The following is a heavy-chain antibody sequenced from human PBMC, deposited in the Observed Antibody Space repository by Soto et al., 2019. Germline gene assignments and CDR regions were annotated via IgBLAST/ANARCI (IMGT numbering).Heavy chain of an antibody. J-gene: IGHJ6*02. CDR2: ISSSGRT. D-gene: IGHD5-12*01. V-gene: IGHV4-31*03. Sequence: QVRLQESGPGLVKPSQTLSLTCTVSGGSISSGNYYWTWIRQHSEKGQKWSGYISSSGRTYYNPSLKGRVSISLDTSGNQSTLSRSSVTAAETAVFYCARDRPVASQGVYYGLDVWGQGTTVTVSS. CDR1: GGSISSGNYY. CDR3: ARDRPVASQGVYYGLDV.